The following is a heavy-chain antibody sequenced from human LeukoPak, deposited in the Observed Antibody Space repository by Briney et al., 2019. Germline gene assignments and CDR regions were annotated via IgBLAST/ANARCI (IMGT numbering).Heavy chain of an antibody. Sequence: GGSLRLSCAASGFTFSSYEMNWVRQAPGKGLEWLAYISSTVSTIYYADSVKGRFTISRDDAQNSLYLQMNSLRAEDTAVYFCARGLLSRWSLLQWFDPWGQGTLVTVSS. V-gene: IGHV3-48*03. CDR1: GFTFSSYE. J-gene: IGHJ5*02. D-gene: IGHD3-22*01. CDR3: ARGLLSRWSLLQWFDP. CDR2: ISSTVSTI.